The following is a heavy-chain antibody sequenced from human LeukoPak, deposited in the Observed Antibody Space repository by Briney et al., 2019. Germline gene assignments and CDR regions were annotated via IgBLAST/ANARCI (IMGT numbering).Heavy chain of an antibody. Sequence: GGSLRLSCAASGFTFDDYAMHGVRQAPGRGREGVAGISWNSGSIGYADSVKGRFTISRDNAKNSLYLQMNSLRAEATALYYCAKDMLGVVTHYGMDVWGQGTTVTVSS. J-gene: IGHJ6*02. D-gene: IGHD3-3*01. CDR2: ISWNSGSI. V-gene: IGHV3-9*01. CDR3: AKDMLGVVTHYGMDV. CDR1: GFTFDDYA.